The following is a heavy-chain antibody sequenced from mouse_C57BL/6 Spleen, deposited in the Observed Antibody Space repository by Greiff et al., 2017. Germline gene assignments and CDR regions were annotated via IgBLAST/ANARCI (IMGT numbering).Heavy chain of an antibody. V-gene: IGHV5-6*01. CDR3: ARQDDAMDY. J-gene: IGHJ4*01. CDR2: ISSGGSYT. Sequence: EVMLVESGGDLVKPGGSLKLSCAASGFTFSSYGMSWVRQTPDKRLEWVATISSGGSYTYYRDSVKGRFTISRDNAKNTLYLQMSSLKSEDTAMYYCARQDDAMDYWGQGTSVTVSS. CDR1: GFTFSSYG.